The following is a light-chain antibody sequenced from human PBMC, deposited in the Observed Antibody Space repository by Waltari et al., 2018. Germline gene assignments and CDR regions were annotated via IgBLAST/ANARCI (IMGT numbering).Light chain of an antibody. J-gene: IGLJ1*01. V-gene: IGLV1-51*02. CDR3: GVWDSSLCAYV. Sequence: QSVVTQPPPVSAAPGQKGTISCPGSSVNLWKTHVSWYKQPPGTAPKLLIYETDKPPSVIPDRFSGSKAGTSAPLDITGLQTGDEADYYCGVWDSSLCAYVFGPGT. CDR1: SVNLWKTH. CDR2: ETD.